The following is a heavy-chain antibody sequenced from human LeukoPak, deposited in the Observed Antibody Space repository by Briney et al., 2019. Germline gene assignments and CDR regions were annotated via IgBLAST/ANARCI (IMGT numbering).Heavy chain of an antibody. D-gene: IGHD3-9*01. Sequence: PGRSLRLSCAASGFTFSSYGMHWVRQAPGKGLEWVAVISYDGSNKYYADSVKGRFTISRDNSKNTLYLQMNSLRAEDTAVYYCALSDILTGYYPFFDYWGQGTTVTVSS. CDR1: GFTFSSYG. CDR2: ISYDGSNK. J-gene: IGHJ4*03. V-gene: IGHV3-30*03. CDR3: ALSDILTGYYPFFDY.